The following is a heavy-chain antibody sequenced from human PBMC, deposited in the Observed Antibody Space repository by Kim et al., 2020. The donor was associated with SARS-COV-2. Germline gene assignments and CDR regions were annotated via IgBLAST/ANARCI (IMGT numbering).Heavy chain of an antibody. V-gene: IGHV3-21*01. CDR3: ARDQGGEGYQLPLDY. J-gene: IGHJ4*02. Sequence: DSGKGRFTISRDNAKNSLYLQMNSLRAEDTAVYYCARDQGGEGYQLPLDYWGQGTLVTVSS. D-gene: IGHD2-2*01.